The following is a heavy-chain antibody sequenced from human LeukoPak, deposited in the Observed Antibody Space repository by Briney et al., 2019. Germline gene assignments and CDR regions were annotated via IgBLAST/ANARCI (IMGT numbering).Heavy chain of an antibody. D-gene: IGHD3-9*01. CDR1: GFTVSSNY. CDR3: AAVDILTGRGGY. J-gene: IGHJ4*02. Sequence: GGSLRLSCAASGFTVSSNYMSWVRQAPGKGLEWVSVIYSGGSTYYTDSVKGRFTISRDNSKNTLYLQMNSLRAEDTAVYYCAAVDILTGRGGYWGQGTLVTVSS. CDR2: IYSGGST. V-gene: IGHV3-53*01.